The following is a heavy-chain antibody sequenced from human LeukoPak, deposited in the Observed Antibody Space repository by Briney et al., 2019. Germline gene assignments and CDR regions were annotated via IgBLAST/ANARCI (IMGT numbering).Heavy chain of an antibody. V-gene: IGHV4-30-2*01. J-gene: IGHJ4*02. Sequence: SQTLSLTCAVSGGSISSGGYSWSWIRQPPGKGLEWIGYIYHSGSTYYNPSLKSRVTISVDGSKNQFSLKLSSVTAADTAVYYCARGGDYVSFDYWGQGTLVTVSS. CDR2: IYHSGST. CDR3: ARGGDYVSFDY. D-gene: IGHD4-17*01. CDR1: GGSISSGGYS.